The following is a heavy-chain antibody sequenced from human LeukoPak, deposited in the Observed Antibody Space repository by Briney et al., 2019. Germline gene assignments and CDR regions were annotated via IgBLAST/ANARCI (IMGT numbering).Heavy chain of an antibody. J-gene: IGHJ1*01. D-gene: IGHD3-10*01. Sequence: SQTLSLTCAISGDSVSSNSAAWNWIRQSPSRGLEWLGRTYYRSKWYNDYAVSVKSRITINPDTSKNQFSLQLNSVTPEDTAVYYCARGGDGYDYYGSGSYYTEYFQHWGQGTLVTISS. CDR1: GDSVSSNSAA. V-gene: IGHV6-1*01. CDR3: ARGGDGYDYYGSGSYYTEYFQH. CDR2: TYYRSKWYN.